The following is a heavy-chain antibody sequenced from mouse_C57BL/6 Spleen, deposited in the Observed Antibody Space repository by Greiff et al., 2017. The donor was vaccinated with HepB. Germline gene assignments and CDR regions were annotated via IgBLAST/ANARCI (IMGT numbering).Heavy chain of an antibody. V-gene: IGHV1-80*01. J-gene: IGHJ1*03. CDR1: GYAFSSYW. CDR2: IYPGDGDT. CDR3: AREGITTVVATSRWYFDV. D-gene: IGHD1-1*01. Sequence: QVQLKQSGAELVKPGASVKISCKASGYAFSSYWMNWVKQRPGKGLEWIGQIYPGDGDTNYNGKLKGKATLTADKSSSTAYRQLSSLTSEDSAVYFCAREGITTVVATSRWYFDVWGTGTTVTVSS.